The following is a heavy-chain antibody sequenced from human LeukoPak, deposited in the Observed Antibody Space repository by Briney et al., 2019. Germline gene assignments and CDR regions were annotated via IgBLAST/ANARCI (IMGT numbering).Heavy chain of an antibody. CDR3: AKAYSRAFDY. CDR2: MNNDGSST. D-gene: IGHD3-22*01. J-gene: IGHJ4*02. V-gene: IGHV3-74*01. Sequence: PGGSLRLSCAASGFTFSSYWMHWVRQAPGKGLVWVSRMNNDGSSTIYADSVKGRFTISRDNAKNTLYLQMNSLRAEDTAVYYCAKAYSRAFDYWGQGTLVTVS. CDR1: GFTFSSYW.